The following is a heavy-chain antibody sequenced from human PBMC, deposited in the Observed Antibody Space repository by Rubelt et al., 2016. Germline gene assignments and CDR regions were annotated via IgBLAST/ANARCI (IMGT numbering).Heavy chain of an antibody. J-gene: IGHJ4*02. Sequence: LQLHESGPGLVKPSETLSLTCTVSGGSISSITYKWAWVRQPPEKGLEWIASIHYSGRTDYNPSLKSRVTISVDTSKNQFPLKLSAVTAADTAVYYCARGGVNWNYDYWGQGTLVTVSS. CDR3: ARGGVNWNYDY. CDR1: GGSISSITYK. V-gene: IGHV4-39*06. D-gene: IGHD1-7*01. CDR2: IHYSGRT.